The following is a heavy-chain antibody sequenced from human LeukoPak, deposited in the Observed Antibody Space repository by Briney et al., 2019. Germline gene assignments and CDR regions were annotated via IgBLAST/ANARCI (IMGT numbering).Heavy chain of an antibody. CDR1: GPSISRSNYY. Sequence: SETLSLTCTVSGPSISRSNYYWGCIRQPPGKGLEWIGSSYYSGTAYYNPSLKSRVTISVDTSMNQFSLKLRSVTAADTAVYYCARVRKQWLASDTAFDYWGQGTLVTVSS. V-gene: IGHV4-39*07. CDR3: ARVRKQWLASDTAFDY. CDR2: SYYSGTA. J-gene: IGHJ4*02. D-gene: IGHD6-19*01.